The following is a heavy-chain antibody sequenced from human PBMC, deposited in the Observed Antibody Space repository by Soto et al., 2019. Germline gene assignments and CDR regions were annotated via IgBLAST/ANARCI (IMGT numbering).Heavy chain of an antibody. J-gene: IGHJ5*02. CDR3: ARATPFWSGYYSWFDP. CDR2: INHSGST. CDR1: GGSFSGYY. Sequence: PSETLSLTCAVYGGSFSGYYWSWIRQPPGKGLEWIGEINHSGSTNYNPSLKSRVTISVDTSKNQFSLKLSSVTAADTAVYYCARATPFWSGYYSWFDPWGQGTLVTVSS. D-gene: IGHD3-3*01. V-gene: IGHV4-34*01.